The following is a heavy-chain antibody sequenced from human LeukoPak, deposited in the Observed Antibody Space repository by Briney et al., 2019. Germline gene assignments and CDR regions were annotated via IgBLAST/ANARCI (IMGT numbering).Heavy chain of an antibody. CDR1: GFTFSSYG. J-gene: IGHJ4*02. V-gene: IGHV3-30*02. D-gene: IGHD4-23*01. Sequence: GGSLRLSCAASGFTFSSYGMHWVRQAPGKGLEWVAFIRYDGSNKYYADSVKGRFTISRDNSKNTLYLQMNSLRAEDTAVYYCAKDVSGGNRLYYFDYWGQGTLVTVSS. CDR2: IRYDGSNK. CDR3: AKDVSGGNRLYYFDY.